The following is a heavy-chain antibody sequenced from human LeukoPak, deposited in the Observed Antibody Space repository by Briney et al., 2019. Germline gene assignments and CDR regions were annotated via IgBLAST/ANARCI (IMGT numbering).Heavy chain of an antibody. V-gene: IGHV3-23*01. Sequence: GGSLRLSCAASGFTFSSYAMSWVRQAPGKGLEWVSIISGSGGSTYYADSVKGRFTISRDNSKNTLYLQMNSLRAEDTAVYYCANENYYDSSAYLDYWGQGTLVTVSS. J-gene: IGHJ4*02. CDR3: ANENYYDSSAYLDY. CDR2: ISGSGGST. CDR1: GFTFSSYA. D-gene: IGHD3-22*01.